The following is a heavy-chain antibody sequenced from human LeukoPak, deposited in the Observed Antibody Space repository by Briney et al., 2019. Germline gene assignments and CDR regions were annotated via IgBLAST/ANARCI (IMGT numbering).Heavy chain of an antibody. CDR2: IYYSGST. V-gene: IGHV4-30-4*01. D-gene: IGHD4-23*01. CDR3: ARDLLNEGNHLDY. J-gene: IGHJ4*02. CDR1: GGSISSGDYY. Sequence: SQTLSLTCTVSGGSISSGDYYWSWIRQPPGKGLEWIGYIYYSGSTYYNPSLKSRVTISVDTSKNQFSLKLSSVTAAGTAVYYCARDLLNEGNHLDYWGQGTLVTVSS.